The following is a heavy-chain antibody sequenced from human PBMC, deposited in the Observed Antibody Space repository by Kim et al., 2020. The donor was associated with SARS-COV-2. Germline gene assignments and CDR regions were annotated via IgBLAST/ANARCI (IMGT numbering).Heavy chain of an antibody. V-gene: IGHV3-74*01. CDR1: GFIFSSYW. Sequence: GGSLRLSCAASGFIFSSYWMHWVRQAPGKGLVWVSRINSDGSITTYADSVKGRFTISRDNAKNTLYLQMNSLRAEDTAVYYCALIAAAGPDYWGQGSLVTVAS. J-gene: IGHJ4*02. CDR2: INSDGSIT. D-gene: IGHD6-13*01. CDR3: ALIAAAGPDY.